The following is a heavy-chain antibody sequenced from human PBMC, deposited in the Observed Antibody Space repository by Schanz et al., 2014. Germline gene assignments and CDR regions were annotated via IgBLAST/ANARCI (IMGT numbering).Heavy chain of an antibody. Sequence: QLQLQESGSGLVKPSQTLSLTCGVSGGSISSGGSSWNWIRLPPGKGLEWIGYIYHSGSTYYNPSLKSRVTISVDRSKNQFSLTLNSVTAADTAVYYCARLVGPSFYYGMDVWGQGTTVTVSS. J-gene: IGHJ6*02. V-gene: IGHV4-30-2*01. CDR2: IYHSGST. D-gene: IGHD2-15*01. CDR3: ARLVGPSFYYGMDV. CDR1: GGSISSGGSS.